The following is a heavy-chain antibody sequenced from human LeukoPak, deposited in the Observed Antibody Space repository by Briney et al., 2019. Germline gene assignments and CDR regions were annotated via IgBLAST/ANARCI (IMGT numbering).Heavy chain of an antibody. J-gene: IGHJ5*02. CDR1: GYTFTGYY. CDR3: ARRVLTLPSADP. CDR2: INPNSGGT. Sequence: GASVKVSCKASGYTFTGYYMHWVRQAPGQGLEWMGWINPNSGGTNYAQKLQGRVTMTTDTSTSTAYMELRSLRSDDTAVYYCARRVLTLPSADPWGQGTLVTVSS. D-gene: IGHD4-23*01. V-gene: IGHV1-2*02.